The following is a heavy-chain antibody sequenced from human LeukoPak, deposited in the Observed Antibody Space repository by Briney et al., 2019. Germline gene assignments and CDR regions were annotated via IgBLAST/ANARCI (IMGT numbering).Heavy chain of an antibody. J-gene: IGHJ4*02. CDR1: GYTFIGYY. Sequence: ASVTLSCTASGYTFIGYYFHWGRLAPGQGLEWMGWINPNNGGTNYAQKFQGRVTMTRDTSISTAYMELSRLRSDDTAVYYCARANDYGFTYWGERCLVTVSS. CDR2: INPNNGGT. CDR3: ARANDYGFTY. V-gene: IGHV1-2*02. D-gene: IGHD4-17*01.